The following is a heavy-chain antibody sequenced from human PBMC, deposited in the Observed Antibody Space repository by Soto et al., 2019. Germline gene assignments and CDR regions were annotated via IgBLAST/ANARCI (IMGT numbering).Heavy chain of an antibody. CDR2: INPSGGST. J-gene: IGHJ6*02. CDR1: GYTFTSYY. V-gene: IGHV1-46*01. CDR3: AIDNDLCYYDSSGYYYYYGMDV. D-gene: IGHD3-22*01. Sequence: ASVKVSCKASGYTFTSYYMHWVRQAPGQGLEWMGIINPSGGSTSYAQKFQGRVTMTRDTSTSTVYMELSSLRSEDTAVYYCAIDNDLCYYDSSGYYYYYGMDVWGQGTTVTVSS.